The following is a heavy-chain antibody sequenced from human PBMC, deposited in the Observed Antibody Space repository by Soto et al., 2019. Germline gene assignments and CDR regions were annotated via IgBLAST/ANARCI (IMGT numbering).Heavy chain of an antibody. Sequence: EVQLLESGGGLVQPGGSLRLSCAASGFTFRSFAMTWVRQAPGTGLEWVSSISGSGDGTYYTDSVKGRFTVSRDNSKNTLFLQLNNLRVDDTALYFCATGMAAAGTGDHWGQGTQVTVSS. CDR3: ATGMAAAGTGDH. V-gene: IGHV3-23*01. D-gene: IGHD6-13*01. J-gene: IGHJ4*02. CDR1: GFTFRSFA. CDR2: ISGSGDGT.